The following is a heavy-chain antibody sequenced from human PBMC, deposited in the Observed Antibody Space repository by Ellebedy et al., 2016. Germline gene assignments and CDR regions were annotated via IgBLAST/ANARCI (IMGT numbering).Heavy chain of an antibody. J-gene: IGHJ3*02. CDR2: ISNGASNT. D-gene: IGHD2-2*01. V-gene: IGHV3-23*01. Sequence: GESLKISCAASGFTFSSYAMSWVRQAPGKGLEWVSGISNGASNTYYADSVKGRFTISRDNSKNTLHLQMNSLRAEDTAVYKCAKGIGSTRKAAFDIWGQGTMVTVSS. CDR3: AKGIGSTRKAAFDI. CDR1: GFTFSSYA.